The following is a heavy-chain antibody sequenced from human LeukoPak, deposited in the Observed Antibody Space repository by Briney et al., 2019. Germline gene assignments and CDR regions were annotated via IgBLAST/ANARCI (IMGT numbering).Heavy chain of an antibody. V-gene: IGHV3-30-3*01. CDR2: ISYDGSNK. J-gene: IGHJ4*02. D-gene: IGHD3-22*01. CDR1: GFTFSSYA. CDR3: ARSYYDSSGYYYAFDY. Sequence: GGSLRLSCAASGFTFSSYALHWVRQAPGKGLEWVAVISYDGSNKYYADSVKGRFTISRDNSKNTLYLQMNSLRAEDTAVYYCARSYYDSSGYYYAFDYWGQGTLVTVSS.